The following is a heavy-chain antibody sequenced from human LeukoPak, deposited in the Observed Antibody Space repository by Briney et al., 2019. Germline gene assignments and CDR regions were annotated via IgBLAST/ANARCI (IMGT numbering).Heavy chain of an antibody. Sequence: SETLSLTCIVFGGSISTYYWNWIRQPPGKGLEWIGYNDYSGNTNYNPSLKSRVTISVDTSKNQFSLKVSSVTAADTAVYYCARDRRRDRLHAFDIWGQGTMVTVSS. J-gene: IGHJ3*02. CDR1: GGSISTYY. D-gene: IGHD3/OR15-3a*01. CDR2: NDYSGNT. CDR3: ARDRRRDRLHAFDI. V-gene: IGHV4-59*01.